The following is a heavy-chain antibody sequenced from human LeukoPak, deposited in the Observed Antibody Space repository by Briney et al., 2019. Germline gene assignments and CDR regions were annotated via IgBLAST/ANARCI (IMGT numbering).Heavy chain of an antibody. CDR3: ARSPGAGAITPLGAFDI. CDR2: ISYDGSNK. D-gene: IGHD1-26*01. J-gene: IGHJ3*02. CDR1: GFTFSSYA. V-gene: IGHV3-30-3*01. Sequence: GGSLRLSCAASGFTFSSYAMHWVRQAPGNGLEWVAVISYDGSNKYYADSVKGRLTISRDNSKNTLYLQMNSLRAEDTAVYYCARSPGAGAITPLGAFDIWGQGTMVTVSS.